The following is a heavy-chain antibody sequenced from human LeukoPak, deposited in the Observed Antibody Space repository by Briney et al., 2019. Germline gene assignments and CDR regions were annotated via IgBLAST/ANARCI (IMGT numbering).Heavy chain of an antibody. J-gene: IGHJ4*02. CDR3: ARDFKGGHF. CDR1: GFSFSNYW. CDR2: INTDGSST. V-gene: IGHV3-74*01. Sequence: GGSLRLSCAASGFSFSNYWMHWVRQAPGKGLVWVSIINTDGSSTYYADSVKGRFTISRDNAKNTLYLQMSSLGVEDTAVYYCARDFKGGHFWGQGTLVTVSS. D-gene: IGHD6-25*01.